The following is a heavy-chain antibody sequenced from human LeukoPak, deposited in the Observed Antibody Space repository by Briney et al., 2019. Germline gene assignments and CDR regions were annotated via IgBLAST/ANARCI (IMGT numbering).Heavy chain of an antibody. CDR1: GFTVSSNY. CDR2: IYSGGST. D-gene: IGHD6-13*01. Sequence: HPGGSLRLSCAASGFTVSSNYMTWVRQAPGKGLEWVSAIYSGGSTYYADSVKGRFTISRDNSKNTLYLQMNSLRVEDTAVYYCARLAASHHFDYWGQGTLVPVSS. J-gene: IGHJ4*02. V-gene: IGHV3-66*04. CDR3: ARLAASHHFDY.